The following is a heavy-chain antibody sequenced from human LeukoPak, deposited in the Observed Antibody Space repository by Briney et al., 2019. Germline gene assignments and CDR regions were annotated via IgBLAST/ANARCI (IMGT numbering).Heavy chain of an antibody. D-gene: IGHD4-11*01. Sequence: GGSLRLSCAASGFTFSGSAMHLVRQASGKGLEWVGRIRSKANSYATAYAASVKGRFTISRDDSKNTAYLQMNSLKTEDTAVYYCTRLSMTTVTTNWFDPWGQGTLVTVSS. J-gene: IGHJ5*02. V-gene: IGHV3-73*01. CDR2: IRSKANSYAT. CDR1: GFTFSGSA. CDR3: TRLSMTTVTTNWFDP.